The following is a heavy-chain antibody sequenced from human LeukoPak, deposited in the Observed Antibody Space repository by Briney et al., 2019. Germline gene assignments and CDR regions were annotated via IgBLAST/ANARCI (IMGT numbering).Heavy chain of an antibody. CDR2: IYSGGTT. CDR3: ARVSSYGSGSYYHYYFDY. CDR1: GLTVSSNY. Sequence: PGGSLRLSCAASGLTVSSNYMSWVRQAPGKGLEWVSVIYSGGTTSYADSVKGRFTISRDNSKNTLFLQLNSLRAEDTAVYYCARVSSYGSGSYYHYYFDYWGQGTLVTVSS. J-gene: IGHJ4*02. V-gene: IGHV3-53*01. D-gene: IGHD3-10*01.